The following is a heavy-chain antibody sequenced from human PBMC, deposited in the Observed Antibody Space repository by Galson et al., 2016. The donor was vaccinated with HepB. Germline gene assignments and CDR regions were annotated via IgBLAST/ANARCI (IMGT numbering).Heavy chain of an antibody. CDR1: GYTFTTYY. V-gene: IGHV1-46*01. J-gene: IGHJ6*02. CDR2: INPNGPYT. D-gene: IGHD2-21*02. Sequence: SVKVSCKASGYTFTTYYIHWVRQAPGQGLEWMGIINPNGPYTNYAQKFQGRVAMTSDTSTTTVYMELSSLRSEDTAVYYCARQLPYGDFYFSSYYGMDVWGQGTTVTVSS. CDR3: ARQLPYGDFYFSSYYGMDV.